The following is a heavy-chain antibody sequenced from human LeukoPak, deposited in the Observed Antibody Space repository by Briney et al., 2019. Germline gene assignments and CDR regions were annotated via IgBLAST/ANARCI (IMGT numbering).Heavy chain of an antibody. J-gene: IGHJ4*02. CDR3: VRDLSGHYSFDH. V-gene: IGHV3-30*01. CDR2: VSAEGDRR. Sequence: GGSLRLSCAASGFTFSHYAMHWVRRPPGKGLEWVTFVSAEGDRRYCADSVKGRFTISRDDSKSSLYLQMNSLRTEDTALYYCVRDLSGHYSFDHWGQGALVTVSS. CDR1: GFTFSHYA. D-gene: IGHD4-17*01.